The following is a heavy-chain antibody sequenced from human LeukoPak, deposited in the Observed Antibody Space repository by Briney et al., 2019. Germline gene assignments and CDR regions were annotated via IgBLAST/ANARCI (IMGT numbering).Heavy chain of an antibody. J-gene: IGHJ4*02. D-gene: IGHD5-18*01. CDR3: AKDIGGYSFAADY. V-gene: IGHV3-43*02. Sequence: GGSLRLSCAASGFTFDDYAMHWVRQGPGKGLEWVSLISGDGGITYYADSVKGRFTIYRDNSKNSLYLQMNSLRTEYTALYYCAKDIGGYSFAADYWGQGTLVTVSS. CDR1: GFTFDDYA. CDR2: ISGDGGIT.